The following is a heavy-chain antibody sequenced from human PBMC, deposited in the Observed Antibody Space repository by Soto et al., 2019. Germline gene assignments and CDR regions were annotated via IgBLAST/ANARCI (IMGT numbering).Heavy chain of an antibody. V-gene: IGHV3-7*03. CDR2: IKTDESEK. Sequence: GGSLRLSCAASGFTFSNYWMSWVRQAPGKGLEWVANIKTDESEKYYVDSVSGRFTTSRDSASIFFYLQRNSLSCEDAAGYYCTRDAYSFALDVCGLGT. CDR3: TRDAYSFALDV. CDR1: GFTFSNYW. J-gene: IGHJ6*02.